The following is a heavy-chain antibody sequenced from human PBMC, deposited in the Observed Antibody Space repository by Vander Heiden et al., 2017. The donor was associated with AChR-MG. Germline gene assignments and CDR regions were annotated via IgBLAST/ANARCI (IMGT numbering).Heavy chain of an antibody. J-gene: IGHJ4*02. CDR1: GYSFTSYW. CDR2: IYPGDSDT. Sequence: EVQLVQSGAEVKKPGESLKISCKGSGYSFTSYWIGGVRQMPGKGLEWMGIIYPGDSDTRYSPSFQGQVTISADKSISTAYLQWSSLKASDTAMYYCARHTYYDSSGYYFPLYYFDYWGQGTLVTVSS. CDR3: ARHTYYDSSGYYFPLYYFDY. D-gene: IGHD3-22*01. V-gene: IGHV5-51*01.